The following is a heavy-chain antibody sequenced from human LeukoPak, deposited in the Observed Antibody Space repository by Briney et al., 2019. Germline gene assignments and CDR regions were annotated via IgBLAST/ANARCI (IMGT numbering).Heavy chain of an antibody. D-gene: IGHD3-22*01. CDR3: ARETPNYDSSGYFPAPFDY. V-gene: IGHV1-69*06. CDR1: GGTFSNYA. Sequence: GASVKVSCKTSGGTFSNYAFIWVRQAPGQGLEWMGTMIPLFDTPSYAPDFQGRVTITADKSTRTTHMEMSGLRSEDTAVYYCARETPNYDSSGYFPAPFDYWGQGTLVTVSS. J-gene: IGHJ4*02. CDR2: MIPLFDTP.